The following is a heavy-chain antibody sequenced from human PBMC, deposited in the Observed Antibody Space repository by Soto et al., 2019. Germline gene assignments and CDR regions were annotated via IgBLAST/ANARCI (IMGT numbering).Heavy chain of an antibody. CDR1: GFTFSSYA. J-gene: IGHJ4*02. D-gene: IGHD5-12*01. Sequence: EEQLVDSGGGLVQPGGSLRLTCAATGFTFSSYAMNWVRQAPGRGLDWIAYISGDDVTTYYADSEKGRFTISRDNNKNLLTLHMTSLRDEDTAVYSCERDRGRHGNSGYPFFDSWGQGTLVTVSS. CDR2: ISGDDVTT. V-gene: IGHV3-48*02. CDR3: ERDRGRHGNSGYPFFDS.